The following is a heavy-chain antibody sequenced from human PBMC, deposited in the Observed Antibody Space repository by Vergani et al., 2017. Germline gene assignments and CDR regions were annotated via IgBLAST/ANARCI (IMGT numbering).Heavy chain of an antibody. CDR2: IYPVDSDT. CDR1: GYSFTSYW. J-gene: IGHJ6*02. V-gene: IGHV5-51*01. CDR3: ARHGSPYPYCSSTSCYAYYYGMDV. Sequence: EVQLVQSGAEVKKPGESLKISCKGSGYSFTSYWIGWVRQMPGKGLEWMGIIYPVDSDTRYSPSFQGQVTISADKSISTAYLQWSSLKASDTAMYYCARHGSPYPYCSSTSCYAYYYGMDVWGQGTTVTVSS. D-gene: IGHD2-2*01.